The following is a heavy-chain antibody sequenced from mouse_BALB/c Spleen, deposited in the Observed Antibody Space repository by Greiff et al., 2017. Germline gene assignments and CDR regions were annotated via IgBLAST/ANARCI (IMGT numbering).Heavy chain of an antibody. Sequence: EVKLMESGGGLVKPGGSLKLSCAASGFTFSDYYMYWVRQTPEKRLEWVATISDGGSYTYYPDSVKGRFTISRDNAKNNLYLQMSSLKSEDTAMYYCARANRYDGQEAWFAYWGQGTLVTVSA. V-gene: IGHV5-4*02. CDR3: ARANRYDGQEAWFAY. J-gene: IGHJ3*01. CDR1: GFTFSDYY. CDR2: ISDGGSYT. D-gene: IGHD2-14*01.